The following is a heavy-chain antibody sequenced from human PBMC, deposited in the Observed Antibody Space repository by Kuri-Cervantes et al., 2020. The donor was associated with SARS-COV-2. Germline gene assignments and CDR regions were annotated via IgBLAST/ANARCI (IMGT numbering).Heavy chain of an antibody. V-gene: IGHV4-34*01. D-gene: IGHD2-2*01. CDR2: INHSGST. CDR3: ARGRRVVPAAMHYYYYMDV. CDR1: GGSFSGYY. J-gene: IGHJ6*03. Sequence: SETLSLTCAVYGGSFSGYYWSWIRQPPGKGLEWIGEINHSGSTNYNPSLKSRVTISVDTSKNQFPLKLSSVTAADTAVYYCARGRRVVPAAMHYYYYMDVWGKGTTVTVSS.